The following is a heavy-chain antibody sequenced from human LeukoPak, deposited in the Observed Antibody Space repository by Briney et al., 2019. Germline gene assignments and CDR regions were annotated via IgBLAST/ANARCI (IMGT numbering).Heavy chain of an antibody. CDR2: IIPIFGTA. V-gene: IGHV1-69*13. Sequence: GASMKVSCKASGGTFSSYAISWVRQAPGQGLEWMGGIIPIFGTANYAQKFQGRVTITADESTSTAYMELSSLRSEDTAVYYCARVYCSGGSCYRPYYYYGMDVWGQGTTVTVSS. CDR3: ARVYCSGGSCYRPYYYYGMDV. CDR1: GGTFSSYA. J-gene: IGHJ6*02. D-gene: IGHD2-15*01.